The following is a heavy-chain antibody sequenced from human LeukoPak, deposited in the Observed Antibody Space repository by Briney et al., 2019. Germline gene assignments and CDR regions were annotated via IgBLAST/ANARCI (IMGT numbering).Heavy chain of an antibody. CDR2: IIPILGIA. J-gene: IGHJ5*02. CDR3: ARSIVVVPAARNNWFDP. Sequence: ASVKVSCKASGGTFSSYVISWVRQAPGQGLEWTGRIIPILGIANYAQKFQGRVTITADKSTSTAYMELSSLRSEDTAVYYCARSIVVVPAARNNWFDPWGQGTLVTVSS. D-gene: IGHD2-2*01. V-gene: IGHV1-69*04. CDR1: GGTFSSYV.